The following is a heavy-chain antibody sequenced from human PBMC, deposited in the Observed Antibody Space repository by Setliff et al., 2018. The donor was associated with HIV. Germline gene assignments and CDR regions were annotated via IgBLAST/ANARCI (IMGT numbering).Heavy chain of an antibody. Sequence: PSETLSLTCAVYGGSFSGYYWSWIRQPPGQGLEWIGEIIHSGSTNYNPSLKSRVTITINTSKRQFSLNLSSVTAADLAMYYCARRPYYFDYWGQGTLVTVSS. CDR3: ARRPYYFDY. J-gene: IGHJ4*02. CDR1: GGSFSGYY. CDR2: IIHSGST. V-gene: IGHV4-34*12.